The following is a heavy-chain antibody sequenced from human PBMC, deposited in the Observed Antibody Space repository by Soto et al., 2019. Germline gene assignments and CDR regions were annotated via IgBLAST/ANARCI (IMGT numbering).Heavy chain of an antibody. CDR1: GGTFSSYA. Sequence: QVQLVQSGAEVKKPGSSVKVSCKASGGTFSSYAISWVRQAPGQGLEWMGGIIPIFGTANYAQKFQGRVTITADESTSTAYMELSSLRSEDTAVYYCARDVVVVPAAIIPGKWYFDLWGRGTLVTVSS. J-gene: IGHJ2*01. D-gene: IGHD2-2*01. V-gene: IGHV1-69*01. CDR2: IIPIFGTA. CDR3: ARDVVVVPAAIIPGKWYFDL.